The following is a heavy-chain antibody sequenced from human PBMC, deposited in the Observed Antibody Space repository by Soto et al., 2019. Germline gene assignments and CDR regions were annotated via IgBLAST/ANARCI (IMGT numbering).Heavy chain of an antibody. CDR1: GFTFSGYG. J-gene: IGHJ6*02. V-gene: IGHV3-33*01. Sequence: GGSLRLSCAASGFTFSGYGMHWVRQAPGKGLEWVAVIWYDGSNKYYADSVKGRFTISRDNSKNTLYLQMNSLRAEDTAVYYCATDWTHYYYYYGMDVWGQGTTVTVSS. D-gene: IGHD1-1*01. CDR2: IWYDGSNK. CDR3: ATDWTHYYYYYGMDV.